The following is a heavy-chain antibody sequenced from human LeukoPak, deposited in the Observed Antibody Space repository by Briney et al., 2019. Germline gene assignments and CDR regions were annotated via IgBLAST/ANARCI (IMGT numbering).Heavy chain of an antibody. CDR3: VKDRSYSSTFGFDM. CDR1: GFTFDGYA. J-gene: IGHJ3*02. V-gene: IGHV3-9*03. CDR2: ISWNSGRT. D-gene: IGHD6-13*01. Sequence: GRSLRLSCVASGFTFDGYAMHWVRQGPGMGLEWVSGISWNSGRTDYADSVKGRFTISRDNAKNSLYLQMNTLRPEDMALYYCVKDRSYSSTFGFDMWGQGTMVTVSS.